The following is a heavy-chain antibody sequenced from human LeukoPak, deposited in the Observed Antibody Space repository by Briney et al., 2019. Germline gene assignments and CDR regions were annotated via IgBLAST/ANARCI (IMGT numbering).Heavy chain of an antibody. Sequence: ASVKVSCKVSGYTLIELSMHWVRQAPGKGLEWMGSFDPEDGETIYAQKFQGRVTMTEDTSTDTAYMELSSLRSEDTAVYYCATKDASGSYVFDDWGQGTLVTVSS. CDR1: GYTLIELS. CDR3: ATKDASGSYVFDD. CDR2: FDPEDGET. V-gene: IGHV1-24*01. J-gene: IGHJ4*02. D-gene: IGHD3-10*01.